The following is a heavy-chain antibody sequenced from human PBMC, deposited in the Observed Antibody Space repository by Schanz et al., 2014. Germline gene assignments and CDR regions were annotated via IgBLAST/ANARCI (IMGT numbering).Heavy chain of an antibody. D-gene: IGHD3-16*02. CDR2: ISVYNHNK. J-gene: IGHJ4*02. V-gene: IGHV1-18*01. CDR1: GYIFINSG. CDR3: ARDRRVFDRDDLYYFDS. Sequence: QVQLVQSGPEVKKPGATVKVSCKASGYIFINSGISWVRQAPGQGLEWMGWISVYNHNKEYDQKFQGRVTMTTDTYTSTADMALTDLRSDDAAVYYCARDRRVFDRDDLYYFDSWGQGTLVTVSS.